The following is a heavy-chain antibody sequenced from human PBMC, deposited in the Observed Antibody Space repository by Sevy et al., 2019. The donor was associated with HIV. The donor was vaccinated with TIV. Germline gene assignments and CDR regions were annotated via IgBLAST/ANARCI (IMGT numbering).Heavy chain of an antibody. J-gene: IGHJ4*02. CDR2: IYTSGST. CDR1: GGSISSYY. V-gene: IGHV4-4*07. D-gene: IGHD6-19*01. Sequence: SETLSLTCTVSGGSISSYYWSWIRQPAGKGLEWIGRIYTSGSTNYNPSLKSRVTMSVDTSKNQFSLKLSSVTASDTAVYYCARGLEYSSVSGASYYFDYWGQGTLVTVSS. CDR3: ARGLEYSSVSGASYYFDY.